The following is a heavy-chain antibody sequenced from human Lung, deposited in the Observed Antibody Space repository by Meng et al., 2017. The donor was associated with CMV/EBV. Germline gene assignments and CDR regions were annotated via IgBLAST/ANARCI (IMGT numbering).Heavy chain of an antibody. J-gene: IGHJ6*02. CDR3: ASLRYSSGWLYYYYGMDV. CDR2: ISSSSSYI. V-gene: IGHV3-21*01. CDR1: GFTFSSYS. D-gene: IGHD6-19*01. Sequence: GGSLRLXXAASGFTFSSYSMNWVRQAPGKGLEWVSSISSSSSYIYYADSVKGRFTISRDNAKNSLYLQMNSLRAEDTAVYYCASLRYSSGWLYYYYGMDVWGQGXTVTFSS.